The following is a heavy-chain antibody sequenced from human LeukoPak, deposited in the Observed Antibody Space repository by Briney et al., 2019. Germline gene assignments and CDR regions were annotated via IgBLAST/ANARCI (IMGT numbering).Heavy chain of an antibody. CDR1: EFTVSNNY. Sequence: GGSLRLSCAVSEFTVSNNYMNWVRQAPGKGLEWVSVIYSGGRTYYADSVKGRFTISRDNSKNTLYLQMNSLRAEDTAVYYCAREDDSSGYYSDAFDIWGQGTRLTVSS. V-gene: IGHV3-53*01. J-gene: IGHJ3*02. CDR2: IYSGGRT. D-gene: IGHD3-22*01. CDR3: AREDDSSGYYSDAFDI.